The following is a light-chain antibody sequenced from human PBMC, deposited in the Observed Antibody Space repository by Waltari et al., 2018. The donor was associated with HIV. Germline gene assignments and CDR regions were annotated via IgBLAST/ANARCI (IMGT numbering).Light chain of an antibody. J-gene: IGLJ3*02. CDR3: TSYISSSTPV. Sequence: QSALTQPASVSGSPGQSITISCTATSSDYNSVSWYQHHPGKAPKVIIYEVRNQPSGGYNRFSGSKSGYTAYLTISGLQAEDEADYFCTSYISSSTPVFGGGTKVTVL. V-gene: IGLV2-14*01. CDR1: SSDYNS. CDR2: EVR.